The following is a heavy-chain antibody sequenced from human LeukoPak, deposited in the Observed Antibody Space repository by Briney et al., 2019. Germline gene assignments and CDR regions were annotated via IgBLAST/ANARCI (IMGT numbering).Heavy chain of an antibody. Sequence: KPSETLSLTCTVSGGSISSGGYYWSWIRQPPGKGLEWIGFIYHSGSTYYNPSLKSRVTISVDRSKNQFSLKLSSVTAADTAVYYCASLGAYCGGDCLGPDYWGQGTLVTVSS. CDR2: IYHSGST. J-gene: IGHJ4*02. CDR3: ASLGAYCGGDCLGPDY. CDR1: GGSISSGGYY. D-gene: IGHD2-21*01. V-gene: IGHV4-30-2*01.